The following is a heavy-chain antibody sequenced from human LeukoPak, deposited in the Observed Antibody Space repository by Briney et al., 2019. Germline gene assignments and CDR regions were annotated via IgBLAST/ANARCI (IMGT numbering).Heavy chain of an antibody. J-gene: IGHJ3*02. CDR3: ARDRRSTLGTDAFDI. CDR2: INWNGGST. CDR1: GFTFDDYG. D-gene: IGHD1-1*01. Sequence: GGSLRLSCAASGFTFDDYGMSWVRQAPGKGLEWVYGINWNGGSTGYVDSVKGRFTISRDNAKNSLYLQMNSLRAEDTALYHCARDRRSTLGTDAFDIWGQGTMVTVSS. V-gene: IGHV3-20*01.